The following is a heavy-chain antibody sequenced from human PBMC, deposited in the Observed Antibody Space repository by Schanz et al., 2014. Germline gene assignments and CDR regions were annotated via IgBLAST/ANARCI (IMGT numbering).Heavy chain of an antibody. V-gene: IGHV3-66*01. CDR1: GFTVSNSY. CDR2: IYSSGST. J-gene: IGHJ4*02. D-gene: IGHD3-10*01. CDR3: AKDQGSYGSGSYSYFDY. Sequence: EVQLVESGGGLVKPGGSLRLSCAASGFTVSNSYIHWVRQAPGKGLEWVSTIYSSGSTYYADSVRGRFTISRDNSMNTVYLQMNSLRAEDTAVYYCAKDQGSYGSGSYSYFDYWGQGTLATVSS.